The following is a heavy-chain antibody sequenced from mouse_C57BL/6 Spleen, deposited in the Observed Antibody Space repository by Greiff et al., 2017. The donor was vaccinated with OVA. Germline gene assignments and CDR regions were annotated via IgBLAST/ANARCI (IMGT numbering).Heavy chain of an antibody. CDR3: ERLTVGGGDIDY. V-gene: IGHV3-4*01. J-gene: IGHJ2*01. CDR2: ISSSGST. D-gene: IGHD1-1*01. Sequence: EVKLMESGPALVKPSQTVSLTCTVTGYSITNGNHWWNWIRQVSGSKLEWIGYISSSGSTDSNPSLKSRISITRDTSKNQLFLQMNSVTTEEIATYYCERLTVGGGDIDYWGQGTTLTVSS. CDR1: GYSITNGNHW.